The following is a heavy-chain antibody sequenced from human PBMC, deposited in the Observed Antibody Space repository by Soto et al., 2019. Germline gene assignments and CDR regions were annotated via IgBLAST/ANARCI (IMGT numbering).Heavy chain of an antibody. CDR2: IYYSGST. J-gene: IGHJ6*02. CDR1: GGSISSYY. D-gene: IGHD5-18*01. Sequence: SETLSLTCTVSGGSISSYYWSWIRQPPGKGLEWIGYIYYSGSTNYNPSLKSRVTISVDTSKNQFSLKLSSVTAADTAVYYCARGGYSYGYGGRYYYYGMDVWGQGTTVTVSS. CDR3: ARGGYSYGYGGRYYYYGMDV. V-gene: IGHV4-59*01.